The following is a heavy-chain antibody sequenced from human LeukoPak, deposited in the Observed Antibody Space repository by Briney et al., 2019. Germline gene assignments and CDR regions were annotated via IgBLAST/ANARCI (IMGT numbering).Heavy chain of an antibody. V-gene: IGHV3-33*06. D-gene: IGHD6-6*01. Sequence: PGGSLRLSCAASGFTFSSYGMDWVRQAPGKGPEWVAVIWYDGSNKYYADSVKGRFTISRDNSKNTLYLQMNSLRAEDTAVYYCAKDVVGSSSPDFDYWGQGTLVTVSS. CDR1: GFTFSSYG. CDR2: IWYDGSNK. J-gene: IGHJ4*02. CDR3: AKDVVGSSSPDFDY.